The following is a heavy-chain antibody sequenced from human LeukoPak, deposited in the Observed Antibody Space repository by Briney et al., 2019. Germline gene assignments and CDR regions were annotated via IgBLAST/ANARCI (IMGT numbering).Heavy chain of an antibody. CDR3: ACGYCSSTSCRYGMDV. CDR2: IIPIFGTA. CDR1: GGTFSSYA. D-gene: IGHD2-2*03. Sequence: ASVKVSCKASGGTFSSYAISWVRQAPGQGLEWMGGIIPIFGTANYAQKFQGRVTITADKSTSTAYTELTSLRSEDTAVYYCACGYCSSTSCRYGMDVWGKGTTVTVSS. J-gene: IGHJ6*04. V-gene: IGHV1-69*06.